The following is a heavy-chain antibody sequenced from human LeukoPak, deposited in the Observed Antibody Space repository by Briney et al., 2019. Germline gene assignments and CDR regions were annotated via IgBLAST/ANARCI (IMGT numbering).Heavy chain of an antibody. CDR3: ARVALRTMVRGGLGY. J-gene: IGHJ4*02. Sequence: ASVKVSCKASGYTFTGYYMHWVRQAPGQGLEWMGWINPNSGGTNYAQKFQGWVTMTRDTSISTAYMELSRLRSDDTAVYYCARVALRTMVRGGLGYWGQGTLVTVSS. V-gene: IGHV1-2*04. D-gene: IGHD3-10*01. CDR2: INPNSGGT. CDR1: GYTFTGYY.